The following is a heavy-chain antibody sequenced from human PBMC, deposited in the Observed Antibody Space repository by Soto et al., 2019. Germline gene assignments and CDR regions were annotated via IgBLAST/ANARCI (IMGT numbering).Heavy chain of an antibody. V-gene: IGHV5-51*01. Sequence: ESLKISCKASGYRFSTYWIGWVRQRPGKGPEWMALIYPGDSDTRENPSFQGQVTISADKSSNTVHLQWRSLKASDTAIYYCARLGGIVDTGTWIQWGQGTPVTVSS. CDR1: GYRFSTYW. D-gene: IGHD1-26*01. J-gene: IGHJ4*02. CDR2: IYPGDSDT. CDR3: ARLGGIVDTGTWIQ.